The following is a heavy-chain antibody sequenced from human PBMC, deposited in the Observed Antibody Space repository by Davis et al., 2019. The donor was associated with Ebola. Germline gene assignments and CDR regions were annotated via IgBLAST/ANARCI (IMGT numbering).Heavy chain of an antibody. J-gene: IGHJ6*02. CDR1: GYTFTSHG. CDR3: ARLSSSWSSLYGMDV. CDR2: INTYNGNT. Sequence: ASVKVSCKASGYTFTSHGIIWVRQAPGQGLEWMGWINTYNGNTMYSQKFQGRVTITRDTSASTAYMELSSLRSEDTAVYYCARLSSSWSSLYGMDVWGQGTTVTVSS. D-gene: IGHD6-13*01. V-gene: IGHV1-18*01.